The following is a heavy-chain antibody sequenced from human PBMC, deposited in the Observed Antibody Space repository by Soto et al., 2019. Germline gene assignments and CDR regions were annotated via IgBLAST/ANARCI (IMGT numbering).Heavy chain of an antibody. CDR1: GFTFSRYG. CDR3: AKDVIVGATHFDY. J-gene: IGHJ4*02. D-gene: IGHD1-26*01. CDR2: ISGSGGST. Sequence: PGESLRLSCAAYGFTFSRYGMRWVRQSPGKGLEWVSAISGSGGSTYYADSVKGRFTIARDNSKNTLYLQMNSLRAEDTAVYYCAKDVIVGATHFDYWGQGTPVTVSS. V-gene: IGHV3-23*01.